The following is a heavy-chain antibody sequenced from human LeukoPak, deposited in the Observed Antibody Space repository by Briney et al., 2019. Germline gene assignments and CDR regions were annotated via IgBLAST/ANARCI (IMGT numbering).Heavy chain of an antibody. CDR1: GFAFGIYG. CDR3: ARVGRPDYGGFYYYMGV. CDR2: ISSSSEYI. D-gene: IGHD4-17*01. Sequence: PGGSLRLSCVASGFAFGIYGMAWVRQAPGKGLECVSSISSSSEYIYYADSVKGRFTISRDNTQTSLYLQMESLRAEDSALYYCARVGRPDYGGFYYYMGVWGKGTTVTVSS. J-gene: IGHJ6*03. V-gene: IGHV3-21*01.